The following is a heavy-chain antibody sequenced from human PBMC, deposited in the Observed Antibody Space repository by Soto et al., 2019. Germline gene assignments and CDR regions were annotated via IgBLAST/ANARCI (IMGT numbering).Heavy chain of an antibody. CDR1: GGSISTFY. CDR3: ARVYSDSSLYSHNDY. Sequence: QVQLQESGPGLLRPSETLSLTCTVSGGSISTFYWSWIRQPPGKGLEWIGYIYYSGGTNYNPSLKSRVTISVDTSKNQFSLRLSSMTAADTAVYYCARVYSDSSLYSHNDYWGQGTLVTVSS. CDR2: IYYSGGT. V-gene: IGHV4-59*01. J-gene: IGHJ4*02. D-gene: IGHD3-22*01.